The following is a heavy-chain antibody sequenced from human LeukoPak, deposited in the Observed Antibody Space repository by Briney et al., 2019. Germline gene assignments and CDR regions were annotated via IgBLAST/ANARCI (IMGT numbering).Heavy chain of an antibody. J-gene: IGHJ6*03. V-gene: IGHV1-58*02. Sequence: SVKVSCKXSGFTFTSSAMQWVRQARGQRLERIGWIVVGSGNTNYAQKFQERVTITRDMSTSTAYMELSSLRSEDTAVYYCAAVPRYYDFWSGHYYYMDVWGKGTTVTVSS. CDR2: IVVGSGNT. CDR3: AAVPRYYDFWSGHYYYMDV. CDR1: GFTFTSSA. D-gene: IGHD3-3*01.